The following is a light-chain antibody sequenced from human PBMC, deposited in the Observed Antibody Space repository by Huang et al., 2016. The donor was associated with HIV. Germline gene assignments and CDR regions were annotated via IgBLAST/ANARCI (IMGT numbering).Light chain of an antibody. J-gene: IGKJ1*01. CDR1: QSVSTY. Sequence: ETVMTQSPATLSVSPGERVILSCRASQSVSTYLAWYQQKPGQAPRLLIDGASSRAAGVPARFSGSGSGTDFTLTISSLLSEDFAVYYCQQYNDWPRTFGQGTKLEIK. CDR3: QQYNDWPRT. V-gene: IGKV3-15*01. CDR2: GAS.